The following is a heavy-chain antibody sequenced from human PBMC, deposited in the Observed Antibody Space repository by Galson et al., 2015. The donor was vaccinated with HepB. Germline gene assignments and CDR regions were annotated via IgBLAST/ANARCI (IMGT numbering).Heavy chain of an antibody. CDR1: GFTFSSFW. J-gene: IGHJ4*02. Sequence: SLRLSCAGSGFTFSSFWMTWVRQAPGKGLEWVANIKEDGSEKYYVDSVKGRFSISRDNAKNSPYLQMNSLRAEDTAVYYCARDLRKWLRFVSFDYWGQGTLVTVSS. CDR3: ARDLRKWLRFVSFDY. V-gene: IGHV3-7*03. D-gene: IGHD5-12*01. CDR2: IKEDGSEK.